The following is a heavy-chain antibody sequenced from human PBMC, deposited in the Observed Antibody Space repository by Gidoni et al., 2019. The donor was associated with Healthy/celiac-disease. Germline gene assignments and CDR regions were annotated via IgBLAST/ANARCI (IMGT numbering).Heavy chain of an antibody. J-gene: IGHJ4*02. Sequence: EVQLLESGGGLIQPGGALLLSCSASVLPLCRYAMRWVRQAPGKGLVWVAAISGSGSSTYYADSVKGRFTISRDNSKNTLYLQMNSLRAEDTAIYDSAKDNSSGWYYGGLWAYWGQGTLVTVSS. CDR1: VLPLCRYA. CDR2: ISGSGSST. CDR3: AKDNSSGWYYGGLWAY. D-gene: IGHD6-19*01. V-gene: IGHV3-23*01.